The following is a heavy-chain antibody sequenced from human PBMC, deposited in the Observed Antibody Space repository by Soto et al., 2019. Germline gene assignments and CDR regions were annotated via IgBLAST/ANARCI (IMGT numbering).Heavy chain of an antibody. V-gene: IGHV3-74*01. Sequence: GGSLRLSCAASGLTFSSYWMHWVRQATGKGLVWVSRINSDGCSTSYADSVKGRFTISRDNAKNTLYLQMNSLRAEDTAVYYCSREVTFFGYYYYMDVWGKGTTVTVSS. D-gene: IGHD4-4*01. CDR3: SREVTFFGYYYYMDV. CDR1: GLTFSSYW. CDR2: INSDGCST. J-gene: IGHJ6*03.